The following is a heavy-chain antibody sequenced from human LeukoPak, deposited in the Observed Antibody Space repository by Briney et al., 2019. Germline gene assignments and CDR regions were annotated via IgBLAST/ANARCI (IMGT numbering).Heavy chain of an antibody. CDR1: GGSISSSY. CDR2: ISYSAST. D-gene: IGHD2-15*01. J-gene: IGHJ4*02. CDR3: ARSADGSSAIDY. V-gene: IGHV4-59*08. Sequence: SETLSLTCTVSGGSISSSYWSWIRQPPGKGLEWIGYISYSASTSYNPSLKSRVTISVDTSKNQFSLNLSSVTAADTAVYYCARSADGSSAIDYWGQGTLVTVSS.